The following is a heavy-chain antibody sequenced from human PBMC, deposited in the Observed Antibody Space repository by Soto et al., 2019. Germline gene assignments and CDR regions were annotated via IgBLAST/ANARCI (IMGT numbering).Heavy chain of an antibody. CDR3: ARGIYLGPSGYYLAF. V-gene: IGHV4-39*01. CDR1: GDSIRNRNYY. J-gene: IGHJ4*02. CDR2: RYDDGST. Sequence: QLQLQESGPGLVKPSETLSLSCSVSGDSIRNRNYYWAWIRQPPGKGLEWIVSRYDDGSTFYNPSLKRRVPIDTSKKQLSLKVTSVTAADTAVYYCARGIYLGPSGYYLAFWGQGTLVTVSS. D-gene: IGHD3-22*01.